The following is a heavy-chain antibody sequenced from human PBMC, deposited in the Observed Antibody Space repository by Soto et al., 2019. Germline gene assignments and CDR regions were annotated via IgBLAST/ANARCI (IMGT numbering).Heavy chain of an antibody. V-gene: IGHV6-1*01. CDR2: TYYTSKWYN. Sequence: SQTLSLTCVISGDSVASNSAHWNCIRQSPSRGLEWLARTYYTSKWYNDYAVAVKSRITINADTSKNQFSLQLNSVTPEDTAVYYCARVSIIGSYSHFDYWGQGTLVTVSS. D-gene: IGHD1-26*01. CDR3: ARVSIIGSYSHFDY. CDR1: GDSVASNSAH. J-gene: IGHJ4*01.